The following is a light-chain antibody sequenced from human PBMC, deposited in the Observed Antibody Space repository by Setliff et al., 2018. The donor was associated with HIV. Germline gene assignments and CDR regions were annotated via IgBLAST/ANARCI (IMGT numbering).Light chain of an antibody. Sequence: QSVLTQPASVSGSPGQSITISCTGTSSDVGTYNAVYWYQQHPGKAPKLMIYGVSTRPSGVSNRFSGSKSGNTASLTISGLQTEDGADYYCSSYTSSSTDVFGTGTKVTVL. CDR1: SSDVGTYNA. J-gene: IGLJ1*01. CDR2: GVS. V-gene: IGLV2-14*01. CDR3: SSYTSSSTDV.